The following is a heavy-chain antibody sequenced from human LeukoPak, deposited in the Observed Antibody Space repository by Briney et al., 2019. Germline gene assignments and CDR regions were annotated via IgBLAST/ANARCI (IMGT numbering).Heavy chain of an antibody. CDR1: GFTFSDYY. J-gene: IGHJ4*02. Sequence: GGSLRLSCEASGFTFSDYYMSWIRQAPGMGLEFLSYIGGSGGDTNYADSVRGRFTISRGNAKNSLYLQMNSLTAEDTAVYYCARTARVGDYWGQGTLVTVSS. D-gene: IGHD6-6*01. CDR3: ARTARVGDY. V-gene: IGHV3-11*06. CDR2: IGGSGGDT.